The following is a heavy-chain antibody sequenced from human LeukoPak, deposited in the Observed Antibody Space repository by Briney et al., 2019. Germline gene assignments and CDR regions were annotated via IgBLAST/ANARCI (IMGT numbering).Heavy chain of an antibody. CDR3: AESGGDY. CDR2: ISWNSGSI. CDR1: GFTFDDYA. D-gene: IGHD3-10*01. Sequence: GRSLRLSCAASGFTFDDYAMHWVRQAPGKGLEWVSGISWNSGSIGYADSVKGRFTISRDNAKNSLYLQMNSLRAEDTALYYCAESGGDYWGQGTLVTVSS. J-gene: IGHJ4*02. V-gene: IGHV3-9*01.